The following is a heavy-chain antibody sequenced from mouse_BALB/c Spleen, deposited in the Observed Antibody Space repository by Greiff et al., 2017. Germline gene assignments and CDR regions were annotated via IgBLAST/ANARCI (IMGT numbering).Heavy chain of an antibody. Sequence: QVQLQQSGAELARPGASVKLSCKASGYTFTSYWMQWVKQRPGQGLEWIGAIYPGDGDTRYTQKFKGKATLTADKSSSTAYMQLSSLASEDSAVYYCARYDGPYGDFDYWGQGTTLTVSS. CDR3: ARYDGPYGDFDY. CDR2: IYPGDGDT. J-gene: IGHJ2*01. V-gene: IGHV1-87*01. D-gene: IGHD2-3*01. CDR1: GYTFTSYW.